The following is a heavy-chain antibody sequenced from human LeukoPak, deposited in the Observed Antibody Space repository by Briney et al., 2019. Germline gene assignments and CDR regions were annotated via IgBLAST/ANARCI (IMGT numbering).Heavy chain of an antibody. D-gene: IGHD3-10*01. V-gene: IGHV3-21*01. Sequence: GGSLRLSCAASGLTFSTYNMNWVRQAPGKGLEWVSSISGSSSYIYYADSVKGRFTISRDNAKNSLYLQMNSLRAEDTAVYYCAREGYYGSGLYYYYYMDVWGKGTTVTVSS. CDR1: GLTFSTYN. CDR2: ISGSSSYI. CDR3: AREGYYGSGLYYYYYMDV. J-gene: IGHJ6*03.